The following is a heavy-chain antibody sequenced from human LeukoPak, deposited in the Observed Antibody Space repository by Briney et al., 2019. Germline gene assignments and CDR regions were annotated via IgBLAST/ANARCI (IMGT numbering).Heavy chain of an antibody. D-gene: IGHD3-3*01. V-gene: IGHV3-48*03. CDR1: GFSFSSYE. Sequence: GGSLRLSCAASGFSFSSYEMNWVRQAPGKGLEWVAYISNSGSSIYYADSVEGRFTISRDNAKNSLYLQMNSLRAEGTAVYYCARDSRFLEWLSSLYYFDYWGQGTLVTVSS. CDR3: ARDSRFLEWLSSLYYFDY. CDR2: ISNSGSSI. J-gene: IGHJ4*02.